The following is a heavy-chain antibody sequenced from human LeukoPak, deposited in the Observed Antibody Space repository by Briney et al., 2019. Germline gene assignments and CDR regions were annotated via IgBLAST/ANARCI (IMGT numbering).Heavy chain of an antibody. Sequence: SETLSLTCAVYGGSFSGYYWSWIRQPPGKGLEWIGEINHSGSTNYNPSLKSRVTISVDTSKNQFSLKLSSVTAADTAVYYCARGKIVVVVAATLSRWFDPWGQGTLVTVLS. D-gene: IGHD2-15*01. CDR2: INHSGST. CDR1: GGSFSGYY. CDR3: ARGKIVVVVAATLSRWFDP. J-gene: IGHJ5*02. V-gene: IGHV4-34*01.